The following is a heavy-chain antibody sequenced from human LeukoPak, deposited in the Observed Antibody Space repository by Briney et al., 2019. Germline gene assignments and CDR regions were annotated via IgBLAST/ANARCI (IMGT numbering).Heavy chain of an antibody. V-gene: IGHV3-11*04. J-gene: IGHJ4*02. Sequence: GGSLRLSCAASGFTFSDYYMSWIRQAPGEGLEWVSYISSSGSFIHYADSVKGRFTISRDNAKNSLYLQMNSLRGEDTAVYYCARVWGSYAVGYWGQGTLVTVSS. CDR3: ARVWGSYAVGY. D-gene: IGHD3-16*01. CDR2: ISSSGSFI. CDR1: GFTFSDYY.